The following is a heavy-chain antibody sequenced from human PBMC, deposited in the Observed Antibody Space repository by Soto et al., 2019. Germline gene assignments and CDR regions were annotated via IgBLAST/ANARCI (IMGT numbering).Heavy chain of an antibody. J-gene: IGHJ4*02. CDR3: ARAWSFVDTAMVTSVDY. D-gene: IGHD5-18*01. Sequence: SVKVSCKASGGTFSSYAISWVRQAPGQGLEWMGGIIPIFGTANYAQKFQGRVTITADESTSTAYMELSSLRSEDTAVYYCARAWSFVDTAMVTSVDYWGQGTLVSVSS. V-gene: IGHV1-69*13. CDR1: GGTFSSYA. CDR2: IIPIFGTA.